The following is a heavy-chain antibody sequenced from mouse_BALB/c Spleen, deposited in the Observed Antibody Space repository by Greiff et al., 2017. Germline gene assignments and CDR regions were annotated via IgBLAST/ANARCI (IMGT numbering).Heavy chain of an antibody. CDR2: IDPANGNT. CDR1: GFNIKDTY. V-gene: IGHV14-3*02. CDR3: ARRNYGSSYDY. D-gene: IGHD1-1*01. J-gene: IGHJ2*01. Sequence: EVKLVESGAELVKPGASVKLSCTASGFNIKDTYMHWVKQRPEQGLEWIGRIDPANGNTKYDPKFQGKATITADTSSNTAYLQLSSLTSEDTAVYYCARRNYGSSYDYWGQGTTLTVSS.